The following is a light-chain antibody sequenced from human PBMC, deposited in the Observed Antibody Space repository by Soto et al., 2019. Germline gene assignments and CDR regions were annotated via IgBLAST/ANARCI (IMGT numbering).Light chain of an antibody. CDR1: QSISSD. CDR2: ASS. V-gene: IGKV1-39*01. CDR3: QQSYSTLYS. Sequence: DIQMTQSPSSLSASVGDRVTITCRASQSISSDLNWYQQKPGKAPKLLIYASSSLQSGVLSSFNGSGSGTYFTLTISSLQHKDFATYYCQQSYSTLYSCGQGTKLEIK. J-gene: IGKJ2*01.